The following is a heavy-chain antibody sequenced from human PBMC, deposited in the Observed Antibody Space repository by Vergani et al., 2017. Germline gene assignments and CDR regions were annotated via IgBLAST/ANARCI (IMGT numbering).Heavy chain of an antibody. CDR3: ARGRITMVRGVMRYFDL. CDR2: VHSTGTT. V-gene: IGHV4-39*07. D-gene: IGHD3-10*01. Sequence: QLQLQESGPGLVRPSKTLSLTCSVSGYSIPSTNYYWAWIRQPPGKGLEWLGTVHSTGTTYYNPSLKSRLTISVDTSKNQFSLKLSSVTAADTAVYYCARGRITMVRGVMRYFDLWGRGTLVTVSS. CDR1: GYSIPSTNYY. J-gene: IGHJ2*01.